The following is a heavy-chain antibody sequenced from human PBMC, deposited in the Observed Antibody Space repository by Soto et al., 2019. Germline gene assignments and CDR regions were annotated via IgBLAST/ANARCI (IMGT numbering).Heavy chain of an antibody. CDR2: ISAHTGSS. D-gene: IGHD3-22*01. Sequence: SVKVYCKASGYTFTISGMSWVRQAPGQRLEWMGWISAHTGSSEYAQRFQGRVTMTTDRSTSTAYMELRSMRSDDTAVYYCARAFFYQGSDSRGYSFDAFDFWGPGTLVTVSS. CDR3: ARAFFYQGSDSRGYSFDAFDF. V-gene: IGHV1-18*01. J-gene: IGHJ3*01. CDR1: GYTFTISG.